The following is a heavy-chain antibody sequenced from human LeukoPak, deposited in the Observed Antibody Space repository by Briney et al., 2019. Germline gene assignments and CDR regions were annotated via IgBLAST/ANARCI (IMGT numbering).Heavy chain of an antibody. Sequence: GGSLRLSCRASRFSFSDYDMHWVRQAPGKGLEWVAVISYDGSRKHYGDSVKGRFTISRDSSESTLFLQMNSLRTDDTSVYFCAKYAYNWNAPDGFDMWGQGTMVIVSS. CDR2: ISYDGSRK. D-gene: IGHD1-1*01. V-gene: IGHV3-30*18. J-gene: IGHJ3*02. CDR3: AKYAYNWNAPDGFDM. CDR1: RFSFSDYD.